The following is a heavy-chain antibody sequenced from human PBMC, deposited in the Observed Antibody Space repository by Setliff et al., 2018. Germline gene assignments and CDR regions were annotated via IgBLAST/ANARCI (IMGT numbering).Heavy chain of an antibody. Sequence: SETLSLTCSVSGGSISSYSWGWIRQPPGKGLEWIGSAYYDGDTYYNPSLKTRVTMSVDTSRNQFSLKLTSVSAADTAVYYCARRDSTGYYYALEYYYYMDVWGKGTTVTVSS. CDR1: GGSISSYS. CDR3: ARRDSTGYYYALEYYYYMDV. J-gene: IGHJ6*03. CDR2: AYYDGDT. V-gene: IGHV4-39*01. D-gene: IGHD3-22*01.